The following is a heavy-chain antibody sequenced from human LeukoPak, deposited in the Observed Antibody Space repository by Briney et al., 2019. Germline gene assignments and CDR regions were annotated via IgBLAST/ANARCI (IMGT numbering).Heavy chain of an antibody. CDR2: ISGSGGST. CDR3: AKAYCDGDCYPDY. Sequence: PGGSLRLSCAASGFTFSSYAMSWVRQAPGEGLEWVSAISGSGGSTYYADSVKGRFTISRDNSKNTLYLQMKSLRAEDTAVYYCAKAYCDGDCYPDYWGQGTLVTVSP. CDR1: GFTFSSYA. J-gene: IGHJ4*02. D-gene: IGHD2-21*02. V-gene: IGHV3-23*01.